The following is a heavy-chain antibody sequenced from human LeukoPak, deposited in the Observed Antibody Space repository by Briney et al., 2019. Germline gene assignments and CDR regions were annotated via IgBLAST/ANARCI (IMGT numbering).Heavy chain of an antibody. CDR2: MNPNGGNT. V-gene: IGHV1-8*01. D-gene: IGHD2-2*01. CDR1: GYTFTSYD. CDR3: ARGGVVGVPAATPYYFDY. Sequence: ASVKLSCKASGYTFTSYDINWVRQATGQGLEWMGGMNPNGGNTGYAQEFQGRVTMTRNTSRSTAYMELSSLRSEDTAVYYCARGGVVGVPAATPYYFDYWGQGTLVTVSS. J-gene: IGHJ4*02.